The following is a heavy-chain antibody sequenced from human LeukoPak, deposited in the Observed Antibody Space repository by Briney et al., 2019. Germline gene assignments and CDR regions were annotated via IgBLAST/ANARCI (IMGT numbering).Heavy chain of an antibody. CDR1: GGSFSGYY. CDR3: ARSYGSGSYYKGNWFDP. V-gene: IGHV4-34*01. J-gene: IGHJ5*02. D-gene: IGHD3-10*01. Sequence: SETLSLTCAVYGGSFSGYYWSCIRQPPGKGLEWIGEINHSGSTNYNPSLKSRVTISVDTSKNQFSLKLSSVTAADTAVYYCARSYGSGSYYKGNWFDPWGQGTLVTVSS. CDR2: INHSGST.